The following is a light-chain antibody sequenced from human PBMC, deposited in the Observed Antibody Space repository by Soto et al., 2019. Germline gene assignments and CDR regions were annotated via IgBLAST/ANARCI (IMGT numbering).Light chain of an antibody. J-gene: IGKJ4*01. Sequence: EIGLTQSLGTLSLSPGERATHACSASQSVNSSYLAWYQQKPGQAPRLLIYGASSRATGIPDRFSGSGSGTDFTLTISRLEPEDFAVYFCQQYGSSPLTFGGGTKVEIK. CDR1: QSVNSSY. V-gene: IGKV3-20*01. CDR3: QQYGSSPLT. CDR2: GAS.